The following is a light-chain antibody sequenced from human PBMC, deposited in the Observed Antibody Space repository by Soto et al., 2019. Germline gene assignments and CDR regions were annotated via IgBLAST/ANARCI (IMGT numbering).Light chain of an antibody. Sequence: EIVLTQSPVTLSLSPGERSTLSGRASQSVSSYLAWYQQTPGQAPRILIYDASNRDTGIPARFSGSGSGTDFTLPLSRLEPGDFAVYYCQQRSNWPLTFGGGTKVDIK. V-gene: IGKV3-11*01. CDR3: QQRSNWPLT. CDR1: QSVSSY. J-gene: IGKJ4*01. CDR2: DAS.